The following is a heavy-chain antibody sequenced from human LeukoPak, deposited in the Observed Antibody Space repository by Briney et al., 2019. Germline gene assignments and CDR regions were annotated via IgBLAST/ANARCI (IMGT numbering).Heavy chain of an antibody. CDR3: ARIVVVPANGDWFDS. CDR1: GYTFTSYD. V-gene: IGHV1-8*01. CDR2: MNPNSGNT. J-gene: IGHJ5*01. D-gene: IGHD2-2*01. Sequence: ASVKVSCTASGYTFTSYDINWVRQATGQGLEWMGWMNPNSGNTGYAQKFQGRVTMTRNTSISTTYMELSSLRAEDTAVYYCARIVVVPANGDWFDSWGQGTLVTVSS.